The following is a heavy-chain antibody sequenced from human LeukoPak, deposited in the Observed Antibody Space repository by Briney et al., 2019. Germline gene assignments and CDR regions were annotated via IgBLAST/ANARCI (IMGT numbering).Heavy chain of an antibody. CDR1: GYTFTSYG. CDR3: ARSLKRIAAAGTIEWFDP. V-gene: IGHV1-18*01. Sequence: ASVKVSCKASGYTFTSYGISWVRQAPGQGREWMGWISAYNGNTNYAQKLQGRVTMTTDTSTSTAYMELRSLRSDDTAVYYCARSLKRIAAAGTIEWFDPWGQGTLVTVSS. CDR2: ISAYNGNT. D-gene: IGHD6-13*01. J-gene: IGHJ5*02.